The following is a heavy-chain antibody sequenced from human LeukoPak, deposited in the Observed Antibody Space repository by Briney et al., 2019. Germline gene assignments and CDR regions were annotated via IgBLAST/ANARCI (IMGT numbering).Heavy chain of an antibody. J-gene: IGHJ4*02. CDR3: ARRGDYGDYLDY. Sequence: GGSLRLSCAASGFTFTSYSMNWVRQAPGKGLEWVAVISYDGSNKYYADSVKGRFTISRDNSKNTLYLQMNSLRAEDTAVYYCARRGDYGDYLDYWGQGTLVTVSS. CDR1: GFTFTSYS. V-gene: IGHV3-30-3*01. D-gene: IGHD4-17*01. CDR2: ISYDGSNK.